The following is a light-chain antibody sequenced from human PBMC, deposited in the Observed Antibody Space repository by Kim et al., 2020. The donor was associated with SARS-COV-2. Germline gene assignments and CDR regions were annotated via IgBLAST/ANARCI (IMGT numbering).Light chain of an antibody. J-gene: IGLJ3*02. CDR2: EDN. Sequence: GRKVTISCTDSSGSIASNYVQWYQQRPGSAPTTVIYEDNQRPSGVPDRFSGSIDSSANSASLTISGLKTEDEAGYYCQSYDSSNRVFGGGTQLTVL. V-gene: IGLV6-57*02. CDR1: SGSIASNY. CDR3: QSYDSSNRV.